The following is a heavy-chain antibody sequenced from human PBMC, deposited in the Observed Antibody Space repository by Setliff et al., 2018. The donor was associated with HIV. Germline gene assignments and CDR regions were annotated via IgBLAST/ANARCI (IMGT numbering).Heavy chain of an antibody. CDR3: ARLPDSSGWYLDY. J-gene: IGHJ4*02. CDR2: IYHSEST. Sequence: SETLSLTCAVSGYSISSGYYWGWIRQPPGKGLEWIGSIYHSESTYYNPSLKSRVTISVDTSKNQFSLKLSSVTAADTAVYYCARLPDSSGWYLDYWGQGTLVTVSS. D-gene: IGHD6-19*01. V-gene: IGHV4-38-2*01. CDR1: GYSISSGYY.